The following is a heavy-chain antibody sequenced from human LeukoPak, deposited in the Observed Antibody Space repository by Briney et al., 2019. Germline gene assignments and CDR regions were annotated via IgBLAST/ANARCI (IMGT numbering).Heavy chain of an antibody. CDR1: GFTFSSYD. D-gene: IGHD3-16*01. J-gene: IGHJ6*02. CDR2: IGTAGDT. CDR3: AREARFGVWNPRYYYGMDV. Sequence: PPGGSLRLFCGASGFTFSSYDMHWARHATGKGLEWVSAIGTAGDTYSPASVKGRFTISRENAKNSLYLQMNSLRAWDTAVYYCAREARFGVWNPRYYYGMDVWGQGTTVTVSS. V-gene: IGHV3-13*01.